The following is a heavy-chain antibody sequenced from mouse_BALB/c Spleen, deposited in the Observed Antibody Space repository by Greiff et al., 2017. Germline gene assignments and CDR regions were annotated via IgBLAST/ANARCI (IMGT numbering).Heavy chain of an antibody. V-gene: IGHV14-1*02. D-gene: IGHD2-3*01. CDR2: IDPENGNT. Sequence: EVQLQQPGAELVKPGASVKLSCKASGYTFTSYWMHWVKLRPGQGFEWIGWIDPENGNTIYDPKFQGKASITADTSSNTAYLQLSSLTSEDTAVYYCASCDGYSAYAMDYWGQGTSVTVSS. CDR1: GYTFTSYW. J-gene: IGHJ4*01. CDR3: ASCDGYSAYAMDY.